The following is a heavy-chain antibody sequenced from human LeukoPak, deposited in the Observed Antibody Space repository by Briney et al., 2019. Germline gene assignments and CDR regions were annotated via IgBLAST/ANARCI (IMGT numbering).Heavy chain of an antibody. D-gene: IGHD3-10*01. Sequence: PSETLSLTCTVSGGSISSYYWSWIRQPPGKGLEWIGYIYYSGSTNYNPSLKSRVTISVDTSRNQFSLKLSSVTAADTAVYYCASGLGSGSYLDFYYYYGMDVWGQGTTVTVSS. CDR3: ASGLGSGSYLDFYYYYGMDV. V-gene: IGHV4-59*12. CDR2: IYYSGST. J-gene: IGHJ6*02. CDR1: GGSISSYY.